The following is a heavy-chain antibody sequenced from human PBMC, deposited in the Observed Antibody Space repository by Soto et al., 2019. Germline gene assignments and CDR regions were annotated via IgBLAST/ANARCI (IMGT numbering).Heavy chain of an antibody. CDR3: ARGAAELYYYGSGSFDY. D-gene: IGHD3-10*01. CDR2: IYYSGST. CDR1: GGSISRYY. J-gene: IGHJ4*02. V-gene: IGHV4-59*01. Sequence: SDTLSLTCTVSGGSISRYYWSWIRQPPGKGLEWIGYIYYSGSTNYNPSLKSRVTISVDTSRNQFSLKLSSVTAADTAVYYCARGAAELYYYGSGSFDYWGQGTLVTVSS.